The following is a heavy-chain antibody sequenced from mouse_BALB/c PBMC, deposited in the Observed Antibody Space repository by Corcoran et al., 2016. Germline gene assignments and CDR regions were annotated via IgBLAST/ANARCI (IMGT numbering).Heavy chain of an antibody. CDR2: IDPANGNT. J-gene: IGHJ3*01. V-gene: IGHV14-3*02. CDR1: GFNIKDTY. D-gene: IGHD1-1*01. CDR3: AIGDGSSYPFAY. Sequence: EVQLQQSGAELVKPGASVKLSCTASGFNIKDTYMHWVKQRPEQGLEWIGRIDPANGNTKYYPKFQGKATITADTSSNTSYRQLSSLTSEDTAVYYGAIGDGSSYPFAYWGHGTLVTVPA.